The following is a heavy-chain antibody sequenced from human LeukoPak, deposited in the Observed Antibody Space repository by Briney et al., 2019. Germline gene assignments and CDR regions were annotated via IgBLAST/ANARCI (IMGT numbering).Heavy chain of an antibody. D-gene: IGHD2-2*01. Sequence: GGSLRLSCAASGFTFSSYSMNWVRQAPGKGLEWVSYISSSSSTIYYADSVKGRFTISRDNAKNSLYLQMNSLRAEDTAVYYCARLPVVPAAIIYYYYDYMDVWGKGTTATVSS. CDR1: GFTFSSYS. V-gene: IGHV3-48*01. CDR3: ARLPVVPAAIIYYYYDYMDV. CDR2: ISSSSSTI. J-gene: IGHJ6*03.